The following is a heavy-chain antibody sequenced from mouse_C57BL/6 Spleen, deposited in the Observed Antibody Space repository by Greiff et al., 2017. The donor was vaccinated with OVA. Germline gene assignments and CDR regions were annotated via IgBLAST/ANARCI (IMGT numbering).Heavy chain of an antibody. CDR2: IWSGGST. CDR1: GFSLTSYG. D-gene: IGHD2-2*01. CDR3: ARNYLVTTRLSWFAY. Sequence: VQVVESGPGLVQPSQSLSITCTVSGFSLTSYGVHWVRQSPGKGLEWLGVIWSGGSTDYNAAFISRLSISKDNSKSQVFFKMNSLQADDTAIYYCARNYLVTTRLSWFAYWGQGTLVTVSA. J-gene: IGHJ3*01. V-gene: IGHV2-2*01.